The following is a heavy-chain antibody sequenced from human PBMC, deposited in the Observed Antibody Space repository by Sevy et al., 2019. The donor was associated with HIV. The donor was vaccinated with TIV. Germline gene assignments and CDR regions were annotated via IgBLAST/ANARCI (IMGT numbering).Heavy chain of an antibody. D-gene: IGHD3-22*01. CDR3: ARDDYYDSSGYSYYFDY. Sequence: GGSLRLSCAASGFIFSSYGMHWVRQAPGKGLEWVAVIWYDGSNKYYADSVKGRFTISRDNSKNTLYLQMNSLRAEDTAVYYCARDDYYDSSGYSYYFDYWGQGTLVTVSS. CDR1: GFIFSSYG. V-gene: IGHV3-33*01. CDR2: IWYDGSNK. J-gene: IGHJ4*02.